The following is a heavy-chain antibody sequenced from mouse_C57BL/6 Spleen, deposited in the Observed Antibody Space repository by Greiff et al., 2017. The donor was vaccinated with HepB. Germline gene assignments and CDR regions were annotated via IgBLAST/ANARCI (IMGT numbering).Heavy chain of an antibody. CDR3: AITGTYWYFGV. CDR2: IFPGSGST. CDR1: GYTFTDYY. D-gene: IGHD4-1*01. Sequence: VQLQQSGPELVKPGASVKISCKASGYTFTDYYINWVKQRPGQGLEWIGWIFPGSGSTYYNEKFKGKATLTVDKSSSTAYILLSSLTSEDSAVYFCAITGTYWYFGVWGTGTTVTVSS. V-gene: IGHV1-75*01. J-gene: IGHJ1*03.